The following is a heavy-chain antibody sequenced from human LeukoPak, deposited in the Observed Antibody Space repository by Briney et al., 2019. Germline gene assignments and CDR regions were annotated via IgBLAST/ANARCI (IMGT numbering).Heavy chain of an antibody. D-gene: IGHD3-3*02. J-gene: IGHJ3*02. CDR2: IYGDGNT. CDR3: ARLASRPI. CDR1: GFTFSNAW. V-gene: IGHV3-53*01. Sequence: PGGSLRLSCATSGFTFSNAWMNWVRQAPGKGLEWVSIIYGDGNTNYADSVKGRFTISRDNSQNKVYLQMNSLRAEDTAVYYCARLASRPIWGRGTMVTVSS.